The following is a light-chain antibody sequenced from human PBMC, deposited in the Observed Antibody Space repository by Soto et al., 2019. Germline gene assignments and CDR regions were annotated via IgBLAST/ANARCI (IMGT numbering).Light chain of an antibody. J-gene: IGKJ1*01. V-gene: IGKV1-5*01. CDR2: DAS. CDR3: QQYNSYPPWT. CDR1: QNIGKW. Sequence: DIQMTQSPSTLSASIGDRVTITCRASQNIGKWLAWHQQKPGKAPNLLIYDASRLQSGVPSRFSASGSGTEFTLTISSLQPDDFATYYCQQYNSYPPWTFGQGTKVDI.